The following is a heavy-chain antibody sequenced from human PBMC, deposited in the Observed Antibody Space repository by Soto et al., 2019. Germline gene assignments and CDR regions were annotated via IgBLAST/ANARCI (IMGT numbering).Heavy chain of an antibody. D-gene: IGHD3-16*01. Sequence: QVQLQESGPGLVKPSETLSLTCTVSGGSISSYYWSWIRQPPGKGLEWIGYIYYSGSTNYNPSLKIRVTISVDTSKNQFSLKLSSVTAADTAVYYCARAWGLYFDYWGQGTLVTVSS. CDR1: GGSISSYY. CDR2: IYYSGST. J-gene: IGHJ4*02. V-gene: IGHV4-59*01. CDR3: ARAWGLYFDY.